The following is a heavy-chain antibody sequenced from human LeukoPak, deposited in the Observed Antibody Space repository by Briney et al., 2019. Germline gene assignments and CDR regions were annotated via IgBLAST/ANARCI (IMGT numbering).Heavy chain of an antibody. Sequence: GGSLRLSCTASGFTFSTYAMSWVRQAPGEGLEWVSGQTGSGGSAYYADSVKGRFIISRDNSKNTLYLQMNSLRAEDTAIYYCAKGLTNLGDDWGQGTLVTVSS. CDR3: AKGLTNLGDD. J-gene: IGHJ4*02. CDR2: QTGSGGSA. CDR1: GFTFSTYA. D-gene: IGHD3-9*01. V-gene: IGHV3-23*01.